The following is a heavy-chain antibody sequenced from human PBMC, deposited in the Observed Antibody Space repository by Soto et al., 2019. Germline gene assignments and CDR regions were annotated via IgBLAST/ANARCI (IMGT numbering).Heavy chain of an antibody. V-gene: IGHV1-3*04. Sequence: XSVKGSCKTSGYIFTSFAIHWMRQAPGQGPEWMGWINTGNGDSKYSEKFQDRVTITRDTSATTAYMELSSLRSEDTAVYYCERSTTIVMPGFDQWGQRTLVTVPS. D-gene: IGHD2-21*01. CDR3: ERSTTIVMPGFDQ. CDR1: GYIFTSFA. CDR2: INTGNGDS. J-gene: IGHJ4*02.